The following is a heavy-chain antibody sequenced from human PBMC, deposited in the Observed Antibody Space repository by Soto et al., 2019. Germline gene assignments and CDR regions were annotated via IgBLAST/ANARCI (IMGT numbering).Heavy chain of an antibody. J-gene: IGHJ6*02. Sequence: SETLSLTCAVYGGSFSGYYWSWIRQPPGKGLEWIGEINHIGSTNYNPSLKSRVTISVDTSKNQFSLKLSPVTAADTAVYYCARGRVTIFGVVIGPYYYYDMDVWGQGTTVTVSS. CDR1: GGSFSGYY. D-gene: IGHD3-3*01. CDR3: ARGRVTIFGVVIGPYYYYDMDV. V-gene: IGHV4-34*01. CDR2: INHIGST.